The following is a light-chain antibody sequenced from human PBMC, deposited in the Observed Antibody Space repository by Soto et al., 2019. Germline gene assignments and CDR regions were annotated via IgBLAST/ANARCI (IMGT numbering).Light chain of an antibody. Sequence: DIQMTQSPSSLSASVGDRVTITCRASQSISTYLNWYQQKPGKAPKLLIFDASSLESGVPSRFSGSGSGTEFTLTISTLQPDDFATYYCQQYHSYRTFGQGTKVDIK. CDR3: QQYHSYRT. CDR2: DAS. J-gene: IGKJ1*01. V-gene: IGKV1-5*01. CDR1: QSISTY.